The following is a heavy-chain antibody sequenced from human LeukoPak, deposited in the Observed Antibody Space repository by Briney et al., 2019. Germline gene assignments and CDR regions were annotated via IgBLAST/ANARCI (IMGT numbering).Heavy chain of an antibody. CDR1: GFTFSNAW. CDR2: IKSKTDDGTI. D-gene: IGHD5-12*01. V-gene: IGHV3-15*01. Sequence: GGSLRLSCAASGFTFSNAWMSWVRQAPGKGLEWVRRIKSKTDDGTIDYAAPVKGRFTISRDDSKNTLYLQMNSLKTEDTAVYYCTTYLRATDFDYWGQGTLVTVSS. J-gene: IGHJ4*02. CDR3: TTYLRATDFDY.